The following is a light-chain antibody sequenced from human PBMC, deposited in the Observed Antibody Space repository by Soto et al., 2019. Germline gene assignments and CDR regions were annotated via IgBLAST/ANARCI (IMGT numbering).Light chain of an antibody. V-gene: IGLV1-44*01. CDR1: SSNIGTNT. J-gene: IGLJ3*02. CDR2: GDD. Sequence: QSVLTQPPLASGTPGQRVIISCSGSSSNIGTNTVNWYHHLPGAAPKLLIYGDDQRPAGVPDRISASKSGTSASLAITGLQPEDEADFYCAVWDNSLKGWVFGGGTKLTVL. CDR3: AVWDNSLKGWV.